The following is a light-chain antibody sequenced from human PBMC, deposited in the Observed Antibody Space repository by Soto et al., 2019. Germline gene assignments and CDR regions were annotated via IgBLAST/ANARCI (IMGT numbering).Light chain of an antibody. CDR3: XXXGSSPT. CDR1: QSVSSNY. J-gene: IGKJ1*01. Sequence: EIVLTQSPGTLSLSPGERATLSCRSSQSVSSNYLAWYQQKPDLPPRLLIYDVSGRATGIPDRFSGSGSGTDFTLTISRLEPXXFAXXXXXXXGSSPTFGQGTKVEIK. CDR2: DVS. V-gene: IGKV3-20*01.